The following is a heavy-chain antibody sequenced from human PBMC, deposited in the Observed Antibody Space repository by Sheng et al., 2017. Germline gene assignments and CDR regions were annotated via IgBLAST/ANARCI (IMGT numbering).Heavy chain of an antibody. V-gene: IGHV4-38-2*02. CDR3: AREGEAYGDYARXFDY. CDR2: IYHSGST. D-gene: IGHD4-17*01. Sequence: QVQLQESGPGLVKPSETLSLTCTVSGYSISSGYYWGWIRQPPGKGLEWIGSIYHSGSTYYNPSLKSRVTISVDTSKNQFSLKLSSVTAADTAVYYCAREGEAYGDYARXFDYWGQGTLVTVSS. J-gene: IGHJ4*02. CDR1: GYSISSGYY.